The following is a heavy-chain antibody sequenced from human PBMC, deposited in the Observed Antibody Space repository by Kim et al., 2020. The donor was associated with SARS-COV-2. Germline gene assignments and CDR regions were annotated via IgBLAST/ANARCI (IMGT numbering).Heavy chain of an antibody. D-gene: IGHD7-27*01. CDR2: INPNGGAI. J-gene: IGHJ4*02. CDR1: GYIFTDYY. Sequence: ASVKVSCQASGYIFTDYYIHWVRQAPGQGLEWMGWINPNGGAIKYAQKFQGRVNVTRDTSTSTAYMDLGRLTFDDTAIYYCARGPVGNCDFWGQGTLVTVSS. V-gene: IGHV1-2*02. CDR3: ARGPVGNCDF.